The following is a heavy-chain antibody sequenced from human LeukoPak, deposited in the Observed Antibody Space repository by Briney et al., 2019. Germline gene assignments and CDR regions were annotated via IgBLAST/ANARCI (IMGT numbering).Heavy chain of an antibody. CDR3: ARVNVCPRCHFDY. D-gene: IGHD3-16*01. CDR2: INNHGDST. Sequence: GGSLRLSCSASGFTFSFYDMHWVRQAPGKGLEYVSAINNHGDSTYYADSVRGRFTLSRDNSKNTVYLQMSSLRPEDTAVYYCARVNVCPRCHFDYWGQGTLVTVSS. V-gene: IGHV3-64D*06. CDR1: GFTFSFYD. J-gene: IGHJ4*02.